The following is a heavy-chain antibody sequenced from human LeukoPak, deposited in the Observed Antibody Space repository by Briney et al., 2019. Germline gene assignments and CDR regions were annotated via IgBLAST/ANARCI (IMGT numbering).Heavy chain of an antibody. V-gene: IGHV3-30*18. CDR2: ISYDGSNK. D-gene: IGHD3-3*01. J-gene: IGHJ6*02. CDR3: AKAGSGSSWTKNYYYYGMDV. Sequence: RGSLRLSCAASGFTFSSYGMHWVRQAPGKGLEWVAVISYDGSNKYYADSVKGRFTISRDNSKNTLYLQMNSLRAEDTAVYYCAKAGSGSSWTKNYYYYGMDVWGQGTTVTVSS. CDR1: GFTFSSYG.